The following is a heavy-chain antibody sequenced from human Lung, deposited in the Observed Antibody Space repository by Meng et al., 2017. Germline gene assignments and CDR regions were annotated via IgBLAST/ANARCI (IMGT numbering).Heavy chain of an antibody. D-gene: IGHD2-21*01. V-gene: IGHV6-1*01. CDR1: GDSSSSNRAA. Sequence: QAGPGRVKPSYTPPPTGASPGDSSSSNRAAWNWIRQSPSRGLEWLGRTYYRSKWYSDYATSVRSRITINADTSKNQFSLQLNSLTPEDTAVYYCTGVGHKNWFDSWGQGTLVTVSS. CDR3: TGVGHKNWFDS. J-gene: IGHJ5*01. CDR2: TYYRSKWYS.